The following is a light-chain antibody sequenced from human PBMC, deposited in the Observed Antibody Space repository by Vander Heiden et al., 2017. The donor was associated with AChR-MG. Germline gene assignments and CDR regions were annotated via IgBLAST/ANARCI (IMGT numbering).Light chain of an antibody. CDR1: QSLLHSNGYNY. V-gene: IGKV2-28*01. Sequence: DIVMTQSPLSLPVTHGEPALISCRASQSLLHSNGYNYLDWYLQKPGQSPQLLIYLGSNRASGVPDRFSGSGSGTDFTLKISRVEAEDVGVYYCMQALQTPPFTFGPGTKVDIK. CDR2: LGS. J-gene: IGKJ3*01. CDR3: MQALQTPPFT.